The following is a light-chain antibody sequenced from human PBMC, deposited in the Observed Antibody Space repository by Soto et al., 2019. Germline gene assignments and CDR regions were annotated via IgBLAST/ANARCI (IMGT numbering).Light chain of an antibody. CDR3: LHRSNWPT. CDR2: DTS. Sequence: DIVMTQSPDSLTVSLGEGATINCRASQSFRGLLAWYQQKPRQAPRLLTYDTSNRASGIPARFSGSGSGTDFTLTISSLEPEDSAVYYCLHRSNWPTFGQGTKVDI. V-gene: IGKV3-11*01. CDR1: QSFRGL. J-gene: IGKJ1*01.